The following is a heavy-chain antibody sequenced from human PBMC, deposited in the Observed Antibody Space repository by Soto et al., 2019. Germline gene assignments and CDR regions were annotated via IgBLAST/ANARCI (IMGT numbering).Heavy chain of an antibody. V-gene: IGHV1-2*02. D-gene: IGHD6-6*01. CDR3: ARAEYSSSSGDY. J-gene: IGHJ4*02. Sequence: QVQLVQSRAEVKKPAASVKVSCKASGYTFTGYYMHWVRQAPGQGLARMGWINPNSGGTNYAQKFQGRVTMTRDTSISTAYMELSRLRSDDTAVYYCARAEYSSSSGDYWGQGTLVTVSS. CDR1: GYTFTGYY. CDR2: INPNSGGT.